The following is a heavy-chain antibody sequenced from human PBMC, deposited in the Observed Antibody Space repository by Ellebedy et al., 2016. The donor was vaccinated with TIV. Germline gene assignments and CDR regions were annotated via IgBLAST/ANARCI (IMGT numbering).Heavy chain of an antibody. CDR3: ATREWQDPMDV. CDR1: GHTFTTYG. Sequence: ASVKVSCXASGHTFTTYGIHWVRQAPGQSLEWMGWINTGNDNTKYSQKFQGRVTITSDTSASTASMELSSLMSEDTAVYYCATREWQDPMDVWGQGTTVTVSS. J-gene: IGHJ6*02. V-gene: IGHV1-3*04. D-gene: IGHD3-3*01. CDR2: INTGNDNT.